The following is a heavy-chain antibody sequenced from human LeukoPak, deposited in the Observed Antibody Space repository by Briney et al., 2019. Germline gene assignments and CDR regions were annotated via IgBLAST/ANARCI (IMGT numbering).Heavy chain of an antibody. D-gene: IGHD4-17*01. J-gene: IGHJ4*02. V-gene: IGHV4-38-2*02. CDR1: GYSISSGYY. Sequence: SETLSLTCTVSGYSISSGYYWGWIRQPPGKGLEWIGSIYHSGSTYYNPSLKSRVTISVDTSKNQFSLKLSSVTAADTAVYYCARFHDYGDYEIDYWGQGTLVTVSS. CDR3: ARFHDYGDYEIDY. CDR2: IYHSGST.